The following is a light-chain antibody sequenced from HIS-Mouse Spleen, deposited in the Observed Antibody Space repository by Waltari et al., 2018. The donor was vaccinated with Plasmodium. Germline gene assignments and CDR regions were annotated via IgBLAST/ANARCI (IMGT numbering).Light chain of an antibody. CDR2: DPS. CDR3: QQYDNLPYT. V-gene: IGKV1-33*01. Sequence: DIQMNQSPSSLSASVADRVTITCQASQDISNYLNWYQQKPGKAPKLLIYDPSNLETGVPSRFSGSGSGTDFTFTISSLQPEDIATYYCQQYDNLPYTFGQGTKLEIK. J-gene: IGKJ2*01. CDR1: QDISNY.